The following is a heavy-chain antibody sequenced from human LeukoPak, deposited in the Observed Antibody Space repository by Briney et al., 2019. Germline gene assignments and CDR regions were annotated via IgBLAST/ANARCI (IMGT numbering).Heavy chain of an antibody. Sequence: GGSLRLSCAASGFSFSSYAMSWVRQAPGKGLEWVSTISASGGDTYYADSVKGRFTISRDSSKDTLFLQMNSLRAEDTAVYYCTKEGSSGGNSLPGSWGQGTLVTVSS. J-gene: IGHJ5*02. CDR2: ISASGGDT. V-gene: IGHV3-23*01. CDR1: GFSFSSYA. CDR3: TKEGSSGGNSLPGS. D-gene: IGHD4-23*01.